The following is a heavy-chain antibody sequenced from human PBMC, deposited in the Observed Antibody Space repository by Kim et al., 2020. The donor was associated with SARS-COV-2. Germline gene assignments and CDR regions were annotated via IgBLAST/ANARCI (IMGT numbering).Heavy chain of an antibody. Sequence: SETLSLTCAVYGGSISGNYWSWIRQPPGKGLEWIGEINHTGSTNSNPSLKSRVTISVDTSKNQFSLTLSSVTAADTAVYYCARGADGYNPLNGFDIWGQGTMVTVSS. V-gene: IGHV4-34*01. CDR1: GGSISGNY. CDR2: INHTGST. J-gene: IGHJ3*02. D-gene: IGHD5-12*01. CDR3: ARGADGYNPLNGFDI.